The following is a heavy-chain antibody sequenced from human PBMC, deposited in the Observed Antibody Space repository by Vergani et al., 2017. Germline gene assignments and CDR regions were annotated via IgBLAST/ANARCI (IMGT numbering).Heavy chain of an antibody. CDR2: IYYSDRT. D-gene: IGHD2-21*01. V-gene: IGHV4-30-4*08. CDR3: ARDGGEYDKDALDV. CDR1: GGSISSDDYY. J-gene: IGHJ3*01. Sequence: QVQLQESGPGLVKPSETLSLTCTVSGGSISSDDYYWTWIRQPPGKGLEWIGFIYYSDRTFYNPSLRGRLSMSIDTSKNQFSLKLDSVTAADTAVYYCARDGGEYDKDALDVWGQGTKVTVTS.